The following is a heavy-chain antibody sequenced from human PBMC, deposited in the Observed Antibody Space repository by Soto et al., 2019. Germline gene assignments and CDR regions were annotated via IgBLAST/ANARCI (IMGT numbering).Heavy chain of an antibody. CDR1: GYTFTGYY. Sequence: QVQLVQSGAEVKKPGASVKVSCKASGYTFTGYYMHWVRQAPGQGLEWMGWINPNSGGTNYAQKFQGWVTMTRDTXIXIAYMELSRLRSDDTAVYYCARGGIVVVPAPHLFDYWGQGTLVTVSS. V-gene: IGHV1-2*04. D-gene: IGHD2-2*01. CDR2: INPNSGGT. J-gene: IGHJ4*02. CDR3: ARGGIVVVPAPHLFDY.